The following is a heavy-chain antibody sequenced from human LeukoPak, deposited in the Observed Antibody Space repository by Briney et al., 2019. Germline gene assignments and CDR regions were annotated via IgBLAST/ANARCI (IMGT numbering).Heavy chain of an antibody. D-gene: IGHD6-19*01. CDR3: ASVLSGIAVAGSFYP. J-gene: IGHJ5*02. Sequence: SVKVSCKAPGGTFSRYAICSVRQAPGQGLEWMGRIIHIVGIANYAQKFQDRVTITARKSTSTDYMKLSRLRYENTAVYYCASVLSGIAVAGSFYPWGQGTLVTVSS. CDR2: IIHIVGIA. V-gene: IGHV1-69*10. CDR1: GGTFSRYA.